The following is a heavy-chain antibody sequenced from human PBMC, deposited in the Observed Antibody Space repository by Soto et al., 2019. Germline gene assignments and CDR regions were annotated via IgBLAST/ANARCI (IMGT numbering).Heavy chain of an antibody. CDR1: GGSISSSSYY. V-gene: IGHV4-39*01. Sequence: SETLSLTCTVSGGSISSSSYYWGWIRQPPGKGLEWIGSIYYSGSTYYNPSLKSRVTISVDTSKNQFSLKLSSVTAADTAVYYCARPLGYYGMDVWGQGTTVTVSS. D-gene: IGHD7-27*01. CDR3: ARPLGYYGMDV. J-gene: IGHJ6*02. CDR2: IYYSGST.